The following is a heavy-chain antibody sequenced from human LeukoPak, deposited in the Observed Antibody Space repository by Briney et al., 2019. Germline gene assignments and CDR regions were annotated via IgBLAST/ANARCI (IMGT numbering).Heavy chain of an antibody. CDR2: ISGNGRST. Sequence: SGGSLRLSCAASGFTFSSYAMSWVRQAPGKGLEWVSLISGNGRSTYYADSVKGRFTISRDNPKNTLYLQMNSLRAEGTAIYYCAKDFGGYVAYFDYWGQGTLVTVSS. J-gene: IGHJ4*02. CDR1: GFTFSSYA. CDR3: AKDFGGYVAYFDY. V-gene: IGHV3-23*01. D-gene: IGHD5-12*01.